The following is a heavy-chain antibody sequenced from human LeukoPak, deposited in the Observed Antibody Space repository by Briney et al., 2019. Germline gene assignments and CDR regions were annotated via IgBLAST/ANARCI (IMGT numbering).Heavy chain of an antibody. CDR2: ISSSSSTI. CDR3: ARDLSGIAAAGNYGMDV. Sequence: GGSLRLSCAASGFVVSGNYMNWVRQAPGKGLEWVSYISSSSSTIYYADSVKGRFTISRDNAKNSLYLQMNSLRAEDTAVYYCARDLSGIAAAGNYGMDVWGQGTTVTVSS. D-gene: IGHD6-13*01. CDR1: GFVVSGNY. J-gene: IGHJ6*02. V-gene: IGHV3-48*04.